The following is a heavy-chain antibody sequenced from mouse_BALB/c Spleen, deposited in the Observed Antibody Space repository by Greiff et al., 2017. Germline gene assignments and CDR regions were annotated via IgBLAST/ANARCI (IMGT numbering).Heavy chain of an antibody. CDR3: TRLGSITTVVATDWYFDV. Sequence: EVQLQQSGTVLARPGASVKMSCKASGYSFTSYWMHWVKQRPGQGLEWIGAIYPGNSDTSYNQKFKGKAKLTAVTSASTAYMELSSLTNEDSAVYYCTRLGSITTVVATDWYFDVWGAGTTVTVSS. V-gene: IGHV1-5*01. CDR2: IYPGNSDT. J-gene: IGHJ1*01. D-gene: IGHD1-1*01. CDR1: GYSFTSYW.